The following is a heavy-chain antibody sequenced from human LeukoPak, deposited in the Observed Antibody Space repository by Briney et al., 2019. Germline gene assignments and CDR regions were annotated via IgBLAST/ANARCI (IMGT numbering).Heavy chain of an antibody. Sequence: GGSLRLSCAASGFTFSSYAMSWVRQAPGKGLEWVSAISGSGGSTYYADSVKGRFTISRDNSKNTLYLQMNSLRAEDTAVYYCASHSGSSPRSYWGQGTLVTVSS. D-gene: IGHD1-26*01. CDR1: GFTFSSYA. J-gene: IGHJ4*02. CDR3: ASHSGSSPRSY. V-gene: IGHV3-23*01. CDR2: ISGSGGST.